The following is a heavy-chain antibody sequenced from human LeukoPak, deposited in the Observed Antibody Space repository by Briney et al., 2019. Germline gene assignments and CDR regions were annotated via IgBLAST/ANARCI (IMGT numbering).Heavy chain of an antibody. V-gene: IGHV1-69*13. CDR2: IIPIFGMA. J-gene: IGHJ4*02. CDR3: ARSREMATMFDVDY. D-gene: IGHD5-24*01. Sequence: RASVKVSCKASGYTFTSYGISWVRQAPGQGLEWMGGIIPIFGMANYAQKFQGRVTITADESTSTAYIDLSSLRSEDTAVYYCARSREMATMFDVDYWGQGTLVTVSS. CDR1: GYTFTSYG.